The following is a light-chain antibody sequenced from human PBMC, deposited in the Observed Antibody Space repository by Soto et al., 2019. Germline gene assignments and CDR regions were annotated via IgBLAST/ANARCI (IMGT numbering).Light chain of an antibody. J-gene: IGLJ2*01. V-gene: IGLV2-8*01. CDR1: SSDVGGYNY. CDR2: EVT. Sequence: QSVLTQPPSASGSPGQSVTISCTGTSSDVGGYNYVSWYQQHPGKAPKLMIYEVTKRPSGVPDRFSGSKSGNTASLTVSGLQAEDEADYYCSSYAANNNFVFGGGTKLTVL. CDR3: SSYAANNNFV.